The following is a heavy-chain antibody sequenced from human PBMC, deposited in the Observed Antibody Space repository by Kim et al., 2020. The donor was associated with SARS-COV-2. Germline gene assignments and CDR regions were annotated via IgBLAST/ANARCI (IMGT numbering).Heavy chain of an antibody. V-gene: IGHV4-31*03. CDR2: IYYSGST. Sequence: SETLSLTCTVSGGSISSGGYYWSWIRQHPGKGLEWIGYIYYSGSTYYNPSLKSRVTISVDTSKNQFSLKLSSVTAADTAVYYCASRGSVAGTPYYYYGMDVWGQGTTVTVSS. CDR1: GGSISSGGYY. D-gene: IGHD6-19*01. CDR3: ASRGSVAGTPYYYYGMDV. J-gene: IGHJ6*02.